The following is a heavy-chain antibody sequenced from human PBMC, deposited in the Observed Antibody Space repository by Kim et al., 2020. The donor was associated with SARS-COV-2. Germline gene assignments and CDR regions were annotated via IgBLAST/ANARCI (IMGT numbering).Heavy chain of an antibody. V-gene: IGHV3-33*05. CDR3: AKGGGQTLDY. J-gene: IGHJ4*02. Sequence: GGSLRLSCSASGFTFRNYGMHWVRQAPGKGLELVATISRDGSNKYYVDSVKGRFIISRDNSKNALYLQMDSLVAEDTALYYCAKGGGQTLDYWGQGTLVSVS. CDR1: GFTFRNYG. D-gene: IGHD3-16*01. CDR2: ISRDGSNK.